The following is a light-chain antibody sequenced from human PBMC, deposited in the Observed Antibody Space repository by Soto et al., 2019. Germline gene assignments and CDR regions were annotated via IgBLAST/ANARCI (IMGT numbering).Light chain of an antibody. CDR2: DVT. V-gene: IGLV2-11*01. J-gene: IGLJ3*02. CDR1: SSDVGAYNY. CDR3: CSYAGSSLWV. Sequence: QSVLTQPRSVSGSPGQSVTISCTGTSSDVGAYNYVSWYQHHPGKAPKLVIYDVTKRPSGVPDRFAGSKSGNTASLTISGLQAEDDADYYCCSYAGSSLWVFGGGTKLTVL.